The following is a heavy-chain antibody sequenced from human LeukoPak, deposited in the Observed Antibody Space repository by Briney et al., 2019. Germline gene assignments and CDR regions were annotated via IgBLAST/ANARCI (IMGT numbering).Heavy chain of an antibody. Sequence: ASVKVSCKASGYTFTGYYMHWVRQAPGQGLEWMGWINPNSGGANYAQKFQGRVTMTRDTSISTAYMGLSRLRSDDTAVYYCAREGYCSSTSCYEGGWFDPWGQGTLVTVSS. D-gene: IGHD2-2*01. V-gene: IGHV1-2*02. J-gene: IGHJ5*02. CDR3: AREGYCSSTSCYEGGWFDP. CDR1: GYTFTGYY. CDR2: INPNSGGA.